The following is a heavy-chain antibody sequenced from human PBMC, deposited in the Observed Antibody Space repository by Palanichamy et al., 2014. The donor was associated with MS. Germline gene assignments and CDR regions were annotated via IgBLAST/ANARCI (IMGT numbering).Heavy chain of an antibody. J-gene: IGHJ4*02. CDR2: IIPLLGAP. CDR1: GGAFITYA. CDR3: TRGESNGYYYAH. Sequence: QVQLVQSGAEVKKPGSSVKVSCKASGGAFITYAITWLRQVPGQGPEWMGGIIPLLGAPNYARRFQGRVTITADKSTNTAYMELNSLKSEDTAVYYCTRGESNGYYYAHWGQGTLVTVSS. D-gene: IGHD3-22*01. V-gene: IGHV1-69*06.